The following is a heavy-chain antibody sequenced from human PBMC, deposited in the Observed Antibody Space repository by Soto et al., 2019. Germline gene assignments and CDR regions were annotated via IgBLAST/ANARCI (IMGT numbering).Heavy chain of an antibody. CDR2: INYSGST. Sequence: QLQLQESGPGMVKPSETLSLTCTVSGGYLRSSSYYWGWISQPPGKGLEWIGSINYSGSTNSNPSLKSRVTISVDTAKNQFSLKLSSVTAADTAVYYCARVYGAFDDWGQGTLVTVSS. V-gene: IGHV4-39*01. CDR1: GGYLRSSSYY. J-gene: IGHJ4*02. CDR3: ARVYGAFDD. D-gene: IGHD4-17*01.